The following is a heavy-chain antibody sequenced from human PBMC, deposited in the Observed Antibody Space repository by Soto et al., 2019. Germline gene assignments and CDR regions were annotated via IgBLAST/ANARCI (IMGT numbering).Heavy chain of an antibody. CDR3: ARDHSINMIVVVITQYYFDY. Sequence: PGGSLRLSCGASGFTFSSYARHWVRQGPGKGLDWVAVISYDGSNKYYADSVKGRFTISRDNSKNTLYLQMNSLRAGETAVYYCARDHSINMIVVVITQYYFDYWGQGILVTVSS. CDR1: GFTFSSYA. J-gene: IGHJ4*02. V-gene: IGHV3-30*03. CDR2: ISYDGSNK. D-gene: IGHD3-22*01.